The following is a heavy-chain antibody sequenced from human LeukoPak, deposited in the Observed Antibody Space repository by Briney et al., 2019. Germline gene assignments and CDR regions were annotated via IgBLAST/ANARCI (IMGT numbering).Heavy chain of an antibody. CDR1: GGSISSGGYY. J-gene: IGHJ5*02. CDR2: IYYSGST. D-gene: IGHD3-22*01. CDR3: ARGLVVTHGIDP. V-gene: IGHV4-31*03. Sequence: PSETLSLTCTVSGGSISSGGYYWCWIRQHPGKGLEWIGYIYYSGSTYYNPSLKSRVTISVDTSKNQFSLKLSSVTAADTAVYYCARGLVVTHGIDPWGQGTLVTVSS.